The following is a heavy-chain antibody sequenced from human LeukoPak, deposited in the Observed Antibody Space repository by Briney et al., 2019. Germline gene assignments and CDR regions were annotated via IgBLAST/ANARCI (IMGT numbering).Heavy chain of an antibody. V-gene: IGHV3-30*02. CDR1: GFTFSSYG. CDR3: AKGLNRYLDY. D-gene: IGHD2/OR15-2a*01. J-gene: IGHJ4*02. Sequence: GGSLRLSCAASGFTFSSYGMHWVRQAPGKGLEWVAFIRPDGSSKHYADSVKGRFTISRDNSYSTLYVQMNSLRAEDTAVYYCAKGLNRYLDYWGQGTLVTVSS. CDR2: IRPDGSSK.